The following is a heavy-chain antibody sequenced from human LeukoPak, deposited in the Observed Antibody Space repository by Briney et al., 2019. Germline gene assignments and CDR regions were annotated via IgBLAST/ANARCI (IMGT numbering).Heavy chain of an antibody. CDR3: VRDGDDWNDFDH. CDR2: IRRDGGEI. D-gene: IGHD1-1*01. Sequence: GGSLRLSCAASGFSFSTSWMTWVRQAPGKGLEWVANIRRDGGEIYYMDSVKGRFAISRDNAKNSLYLQMNSLRVEDTAVYYCVRDGDDWNDFDHWGQGTLVTDSS. V-gene: IGHV3-7*01. CDR1: GFSFSTSW. J-gene: IGHJ4*02.